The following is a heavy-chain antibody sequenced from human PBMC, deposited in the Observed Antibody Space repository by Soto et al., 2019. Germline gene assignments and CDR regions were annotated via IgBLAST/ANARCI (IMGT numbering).Heavy chain of an antibody. Sequence: ASVKVSCKASGYTFTGYYMHWVRQAPGQGLEWMGWTNPNSGGTNYAQKFQGWVTMTRDTSISTAYMELSRLRSDDTAVYYCARNWGVIITGTQHGNDAFDIWGQGTMVTVSS. V-gene: IGHV1-2*04. D-gene: IGHD3-10*01. J-gene: IGHJ3*02. CDR3: ARNWGVIITGTQHGNDAFDI. CDR2: TNPNSGGT. CDR1: GYTFTGYY.